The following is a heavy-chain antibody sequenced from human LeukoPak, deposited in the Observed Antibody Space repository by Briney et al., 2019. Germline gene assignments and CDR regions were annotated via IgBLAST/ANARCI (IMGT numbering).Heavy chain of an antibody. D-gene: IGHD5-18*01. CDR1: GFTFSFYS. CDR3: ARVHRGYSYGRLDY. Sequence: PGGSLRLSCAASGFTFSFYSMNWVRQAPGKGLEWVSYISSSDNTMHYADSVKGRFTISRDNAKNSLYLEMNSLRDEDTAVYYCARVHRGYSYGRLDYWGQGTLVTVSS. J-gene: IGHJ4*02. V-gene: IGHV3-48*02. CDR2: ISSSDNTM.